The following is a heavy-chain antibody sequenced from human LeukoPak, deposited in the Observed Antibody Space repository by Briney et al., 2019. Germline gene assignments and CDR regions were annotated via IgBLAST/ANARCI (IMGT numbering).Heavy chain of an antibody. V-gene: IGHV3-11*01. CDR2: IGSSGNTP. CDR1: GFTFSDYY. CDR3: ARLRGWFEVRAFDV. D-gene: IGHD6-19*01. J-gene: IGHJ3*01. Sequence: GGSLRLSCAASGFTFSDYYMSWIRQAPGKGLEWVSYIGSSGNTPYYVDSVKGRFTISRDNAKNSLYLQMNSLRAEDTAVYYCARLRGWFEVRAFDVWGQGTMVTVSS.